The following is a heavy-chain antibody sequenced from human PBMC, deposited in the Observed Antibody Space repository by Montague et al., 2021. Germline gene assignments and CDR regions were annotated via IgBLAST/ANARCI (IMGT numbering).Heavy chain of an antibody. CDR1: GFSFSSYC. Sequence: SLRLSCAASGFSFSSYCMRWVRQAPGKGLLWVSPITLGGSSTSFADSVKGRFTTSRDNAKDTLYLQMNSLRVEDTAVYYCARNMASAAPEAFDLWGQGTMVTVSS. D-gene: IGHD6-13*01. V-gene: IGHV3-74*01. J-gene: IGHJ3*01. CDR2: ITLGGSST. CDR3: ARNMASAAPEAFDL.